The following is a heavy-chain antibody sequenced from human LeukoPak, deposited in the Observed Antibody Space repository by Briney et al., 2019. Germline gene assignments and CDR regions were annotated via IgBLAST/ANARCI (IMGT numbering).Heavy chain of an antibody. V-gene: IGHV3-21*01. D-gene: IGHD2-15*01. CDR1: GFTFSSYT. CDR3: ARDFLGESAAGGY. Sequence: PGGSLRLSCAGSGFTFSSYTMNWVRQAPGKGLEWVSSISPRGDSMWHADSVKGRFTISRDNARNSLYMQMNGLRVEDSAVYFCARDFLGESAAGGYWGQGIQVTVSS. J-gene: IGHJ4*02. CDR2: ISPRGDSM.